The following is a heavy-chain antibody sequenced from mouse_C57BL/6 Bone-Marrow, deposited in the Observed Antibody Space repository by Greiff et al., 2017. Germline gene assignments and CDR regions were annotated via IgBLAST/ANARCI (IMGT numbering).Heavy chain of an antibody. CDR1: GFTFRDYG. J-gene: IGHJ2*01. Sequence: EVQVVESGGGLVKPGGSLKLSCAASGFTFRDYGMHWVRQAPEKGLVWVAYISSGSSTISYADTVKGRFTITRDNAKNTLFLQMTRLRSEDTAMDYCARRRFFDYWGQGTTLTGSS. CDR3: ARRRFFDY. CDR2: ISSGSSTI. V-gene: IGHV5-17*01.